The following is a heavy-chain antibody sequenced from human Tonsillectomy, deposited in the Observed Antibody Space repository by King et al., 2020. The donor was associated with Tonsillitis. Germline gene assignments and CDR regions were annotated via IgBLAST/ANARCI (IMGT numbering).Heavy chain of an antibody. CDR3: ARDPRGAVPGYYYYAMDV. CDR1: GYTFTGYY. CDR2: INPNNGGP. Sequence: VQLVESGAEVKKPGASVRVSCKTSGYTFTGYYLHLVRQAPGQGLEWMGWINPNNGGPNSAQKFQGRVTMTRDKSITTAYMELSRLTSDDTAASYFARDPRGAVPGYYYYAMDVWGQGTTVTVSS. V-gene: IGHV1-2*02. D-gene: IGHD6-19*01. J-gene: IGHJ6*02.